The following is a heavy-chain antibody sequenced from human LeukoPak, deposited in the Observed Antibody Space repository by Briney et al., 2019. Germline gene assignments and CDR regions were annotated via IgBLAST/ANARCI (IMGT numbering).Heavy chain of an antibody. CDR2: ISSSGSTI. CDR1: GFTFSSYE. Sequence: PGGSLRLSCAASGFTFSSYEMNWVRQAPGKGLEWVSYISSSGSTIYYADSMKGRFTISRDNAKNSFYLQMNSLRVEDTAVYYCVRGRGLPGPLDHWGQGTLVTVSS. V-gene: IGHV3-48*03. J-gene: IGHJ4*02. CDR3: VRGRGLPGPLDH. D-gene: IGHD3-10*01.